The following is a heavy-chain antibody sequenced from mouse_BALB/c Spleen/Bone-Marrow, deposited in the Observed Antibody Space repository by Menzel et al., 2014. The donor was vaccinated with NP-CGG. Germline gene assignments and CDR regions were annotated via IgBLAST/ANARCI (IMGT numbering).Heavy chain of an antibody. CDR2: IWAGGST. J-gene: IGHJ4*01. V-gene: IGHV2-9*02. Sequence: VQLQESGPGLVAPSQSLSITCTVSGFSLTSYGVHWVRRPPGKGLEWLGVIWAGGSTNYNSALMSRLSISKDNSKSQVFLKMNSLQTDDTAMYYCARDYYGTIGRIYYYAMDHWGQGTSVTVS. CDR3: ARDYYGTIGRIYYYAMDH. CDR1: GFSLTSYG. D-gene: IGHD1-1*01.